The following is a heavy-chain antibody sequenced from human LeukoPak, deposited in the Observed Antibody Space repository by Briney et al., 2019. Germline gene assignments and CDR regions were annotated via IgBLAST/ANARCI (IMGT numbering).Heavy chain of an antibody. V-gene: IGHV3-20*04. CDR3: AREGSGSPHYGMDV. CDR2: INWNGGTT. CDR1: GFTFDDYG. Sequence: PGGSLRLSCAASGFTFDDYGMSWVRHAPGKGLEWVSGINWNGGTTGYADSVKGRFTISRDNAKNSLYLQMNSVRAEDTALYYCAREGSGSPHYGMDVWGQGTTVTVSS. J-gene: IGHJ6*02. D-gene: IGHD3-10*01.